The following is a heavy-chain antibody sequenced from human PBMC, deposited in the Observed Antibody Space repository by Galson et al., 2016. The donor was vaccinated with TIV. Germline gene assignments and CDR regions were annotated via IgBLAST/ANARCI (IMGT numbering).Heavy chain of an antibody. Sequence: SVKVSCKASGGAFISHGISWVRPAPGQGLEWMGGIIPIFGLANYAQKFQGRVTITADDSTRTAYMELSSLRFDDTAVYYCARGGSTVTRPFDYWGQGTLVTVSS. J-gene: IGHJ4*02. V-gene: IGHV1-69*13. D-gene: IGHD4-17*01. CDR3: ARGGSTVTRPFDY. CDR1: GGAFISHG. CDR2: IIPIFGLA.